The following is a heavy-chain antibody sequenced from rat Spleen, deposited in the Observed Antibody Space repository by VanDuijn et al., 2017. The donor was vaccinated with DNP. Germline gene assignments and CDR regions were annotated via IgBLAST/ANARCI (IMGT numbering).Heavy chain of an antibody. V-gene: IGHV2-1*01. J-gene: IGHJ2*01. CDR3: ARHYTY. CDR2: IWSGGNT. CDR1: GFSLISNS. D-gene: IGHD1-2*01. Sequence: QVQLKESGPGLVQPSQTLSLTCTVSGFSLISNSVHWVRQPPGKGLEWVGAIWSGGNTDYNSALKSRLSISRDTSKSQVFLEMNSVQTEDTAIYFCARHYTYWGQGVMVTVSS.